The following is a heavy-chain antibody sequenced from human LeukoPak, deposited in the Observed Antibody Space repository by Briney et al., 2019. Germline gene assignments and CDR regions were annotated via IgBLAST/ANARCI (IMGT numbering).Heavy chain of an antibody. J-gene: IGHJ4*02. D-gene: IGHD1-14*01. CDR2: IKGDGTAP. CDR3: VRNFATGD. Sequence: GSLRLSCGASGFTFSSPLVPWVRQAPGTGLVWVSSIKGDGTAPNYADSVKGRFTISRDNAKSTLYLQMSSLRVEDTAVYHCVRNFATGDWGQGTLVTVSS. V-gene: IGHV3-74*01. CDR1: GFTFSSPL.